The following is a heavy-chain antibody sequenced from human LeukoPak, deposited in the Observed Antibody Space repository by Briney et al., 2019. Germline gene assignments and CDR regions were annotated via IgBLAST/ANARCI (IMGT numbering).Heavy chain of an antibody. J-gene: IGHJ6*02. CDR2: MNPNSGNT. CDR1: GYTFTSYD. D-gene: IGHD3-22*01. V-gene: IGHV1-8*01. Sequence: GASVKVSCKASGYTFTSYDINWVRQATGQGLEWMGWMNPNSGNTGYARKFQGRVTMTRNTSISTAYMELSSLRSEDTAVYYCARAQTYYYDSSGPGSRDSDGMDVWGQGTTVTVSS. CDR3: ARAQTYYYDSSGPGSRDSDGMDV.